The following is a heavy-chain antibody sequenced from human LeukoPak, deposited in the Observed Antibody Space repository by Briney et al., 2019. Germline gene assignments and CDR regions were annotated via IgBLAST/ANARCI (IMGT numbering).Heavy chain of an antibody. V-gene: IGHV4-39*01. CDR3: VSPRGFSYGYFDY. J-gene: IGHJ4*02. CDR1: GDSFSRNTYS. CDR2: IYYTGRT. D-gene: IGHD5-18*01. Sequence: RPSETLSLTCTVSGDSFSRNTYSWGWIRQPPGKGLEWIGSIYYTGRTFYNPSLKSRVTISVDTSKNQFSLKLSSVTAADTAVYYCVSPRGFSYGYFDYWGQGTLVTVSS.